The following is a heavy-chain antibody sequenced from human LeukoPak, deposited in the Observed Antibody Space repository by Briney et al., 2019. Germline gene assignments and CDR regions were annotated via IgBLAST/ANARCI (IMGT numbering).Heavy chain of an antibody. D-gene: IGHD2/OR15-2a*01. CDR3: ARKEYSNSKFDY. CDR2: IHTTGST. J-gene: IGHJ4*02. V-gene: IGHV4-61*09. Sequence: TLSLTCTVSGGSISSGSYFWNWIRQPAGKGLEWIGHIHTTGSTYYNPSLKSRVTISADTSKNQISLSLSSVTAADTAVYYCARKEYSNSKFDYWGQGTLVTVSS. CDR1: GGSISSGSYF.